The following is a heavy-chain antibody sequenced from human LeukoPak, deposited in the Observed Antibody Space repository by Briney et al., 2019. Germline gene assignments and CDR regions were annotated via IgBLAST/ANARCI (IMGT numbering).Heavy chain of an antibody. D-gene: IGHD4-17*01. CDR3: ARSRTTVPLGY. V-gene: IGHV1-2*02. J-gene: IGHJ4*02. CDR2: INPNSGGT. CDR1: GYTFTGYY. Sequence: GASVKVSCKASGYTFTGYYMHWVRQAPGQGLEWMGWINPNSGGTNYAQKFQGRVTMTRDTSISTAYMELSRLGSEDTAVYYCARSRTTVPLGYWGQGTLVTVSS.